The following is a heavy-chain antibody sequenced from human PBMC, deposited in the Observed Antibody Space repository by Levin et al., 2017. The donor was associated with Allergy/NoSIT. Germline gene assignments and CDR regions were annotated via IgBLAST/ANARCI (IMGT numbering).Heavy chain of an antibody. CDR3: ATVGGNSGALDY. J-gene: IGHJ4*02. CDR2: IKRKTDGGTT. V-gene: IGHV3-15*01. D-gene: IGHD4-23*01. Sequence: GGSLRLSCAASGFTFSKAWMSWVRRAPGKGLEWVGRIKRKTDGGTTDYAAPVKGRFTISRDDSKNTLYLQMNSLKTEDTAVYYCATVGGNSGALDYWGQGTQVTVSS. CDR1: GFTFSKAW.